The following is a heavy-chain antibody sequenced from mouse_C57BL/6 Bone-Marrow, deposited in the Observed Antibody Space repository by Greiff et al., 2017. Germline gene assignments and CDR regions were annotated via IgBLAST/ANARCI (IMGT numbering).Heavy chain of an antibody. Sequence: QVQLQQSDAELARPGASVKLSCKASGYTFTSYGISWVKQRTGQGLEWIGEIYPRSGNTYYNEKFKGKATLTADKSSSTAYMELRSLTSEDSAVYFCASTAQEGFAYWGQGTLVTVSA. CDR2: IYPRSGNT. CDR1: GYTFTSYG. CDR3: ASTAQEGFAY. V-gene: IGHV1-81*01. J-gene: IGHJ3*01. D-gene: IGHD3-2*02.